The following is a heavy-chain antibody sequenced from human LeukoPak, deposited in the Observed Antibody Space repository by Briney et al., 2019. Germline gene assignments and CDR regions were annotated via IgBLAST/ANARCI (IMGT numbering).Heavy chain of an antibody. CDR1: GYTFTKYW. CDR3: ARRPSSGQYYFDE. J-gene: IGHJ4*02. Sequence: GESLKISCKGSGYTFTKYWIALVRQMPGKGLEWMAIMNPGDADATYSPSFQGQVTVSVDKSVNTAYLQWRSLRAADTAIYYCARRPSSGQYYFDEWGQGTLVTVPS. D-gene: IGHD6-19*01. CDR2: MNPGDADA. V-gene: IGHV5-51*01.